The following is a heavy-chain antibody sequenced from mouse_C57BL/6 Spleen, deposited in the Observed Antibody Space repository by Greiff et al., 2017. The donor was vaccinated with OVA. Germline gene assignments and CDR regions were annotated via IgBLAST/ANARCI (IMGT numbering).Heavy chain of an antibody. D-gene: IGHD1-1*01. V-gene: IGHV5-4*01. J-gene: IGHJ1*03. CDR2: ISDGGSYT. CDR1: GFTFSSYA. Sequence: EVNVVESGGGLVKPGGSLKLSCAASGFTFSSYAMSWVRQTPEKRLEWVATISDGGSYTYYPDNVKGRFTISRDNAKNNLYLQMSHLKSEDTAMYYCARDLNYYGSSPWYFDVWGTGTTVTVSS. CDR3: ARDLNYYGSSPWYFDV.